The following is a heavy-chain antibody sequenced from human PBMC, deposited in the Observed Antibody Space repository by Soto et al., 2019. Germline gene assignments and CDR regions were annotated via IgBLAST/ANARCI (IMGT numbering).Heavy chain of an antibody. CDR1: GFTVSSNY. J-gene: IGHJ3*02. CDR3: AREMKYSGYDFDAFDI. CDR2: IYSGGST. Sequence: GGSLRLSCAASGFTVSSNYMSWVRQAPGKGLEWVSVIYSGGSTYYADSVKGRFTISRHNSKNTLYLQMNSLRAEDTAVYYCAREMKYSGYDFDAFDIWGQGTMVTISS. D-gene: IGHD5-12*01. V-gene: IGHV3-53*04.